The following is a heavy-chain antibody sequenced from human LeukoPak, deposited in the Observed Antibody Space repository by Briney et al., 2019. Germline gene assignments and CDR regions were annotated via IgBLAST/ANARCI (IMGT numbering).Heavy chain of an antibody. V-gene: IGHV4-34*01. D-gene: IGHD2-15*01. CDR2: IYHRGST. J-gene: IGHJ6*03. Sequence: SETLSLTCAVYGGSFSGYYWSWIRQPPGKGLEWIGEIYHRGSTNYNPSLKSRVTISVDTSKNQFSLKLSSVTAADTAVYYCARGNIVVVVAASYYYYYMDVWGKGTTVTVSS. CDR1: GGSFSGYY. CDR3: ARGNIVVVVAASYYYYYMDV.